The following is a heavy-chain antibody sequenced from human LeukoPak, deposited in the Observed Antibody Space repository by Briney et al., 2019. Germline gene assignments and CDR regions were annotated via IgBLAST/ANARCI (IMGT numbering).Heavy chain of an antibody. J-gene: IGHJ4*02. Sequence: PSETLSLTCTVSGGSISSYYWSWIRQPAGKGLEWIGRIYTSGSTNYNPSLKSRVTMSVDTSKNQFSLKLSSVTAADTAVYYCAREPNSADSSGWPWRYFDYWGQGTLVTVSS. CDR2: IYTSGST. CDR1: GGSISSYY. V-gene: IGHV4-4*07. D-gene: IGHD6-19*01. CDR3: AREPNSADSSGWPWRYFDY.